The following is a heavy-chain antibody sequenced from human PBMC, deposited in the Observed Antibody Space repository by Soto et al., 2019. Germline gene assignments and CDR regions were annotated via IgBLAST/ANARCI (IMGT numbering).Heavy chain of an antibody. Sequence: GSLRLSCAASGFRLSNAWMSWVRQAPGKGLEWVGRITRKSFGGTTDYAAPVRGRFTISRDDSTNTLFLQMNSLKTEDTAVYFCTTLGGPLDSWGQGTLVTVSS. J-gene: IGHJ4*02. CDR2: ITRKSFGGTT. D-gene: IGHD1-26*01. CDR1: GFRLSNAW. V-gene: IGHV3-15*01. CDR3: TTLGGPLDS.